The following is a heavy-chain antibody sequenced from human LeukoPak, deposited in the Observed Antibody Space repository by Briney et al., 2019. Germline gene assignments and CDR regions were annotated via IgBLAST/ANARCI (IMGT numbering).Heavy chain of an antibody. J-gene: IGHJ2*01. CDR3: ARDTCGCGSGWHLYWYFDL. CDR2: ISSNGGSI. Sequence: GGSLRLSCAASGFTVSRNYMSWVRQAPGKELEYVSAISSNGGSIHYANSVKGRFTISRDNSKNTLYLQMDSLRAEDMAVYYCARDTCGCGSGWHLYWYFDLWGRGTLVTVSS. V-gene: IGHV3-64*01. CDR1: GFTVSRNY. D-gene: IGHD6-19*01.